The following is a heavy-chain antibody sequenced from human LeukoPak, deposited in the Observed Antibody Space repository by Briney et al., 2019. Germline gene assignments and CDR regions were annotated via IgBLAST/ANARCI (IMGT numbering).Heavy chain of an antibody. CDR3: AKDKIYYDA. V-gene: IGHV3-23*01. J-gene: IGHJ5*02. D-gene: IGHD3-22*01. Sequence: GGSLRLSCAASGFTFNIYAMSWIRQAPGKGLEWFSTIRGTDGYTYYADSVKGRFTISRDNSKNTLYLQMNSLRAEDTALYYCAKDKIYYDAWGQGTLVTVSS. CDR1: GFTFNIYA. CDR2: IRGTDGYT.